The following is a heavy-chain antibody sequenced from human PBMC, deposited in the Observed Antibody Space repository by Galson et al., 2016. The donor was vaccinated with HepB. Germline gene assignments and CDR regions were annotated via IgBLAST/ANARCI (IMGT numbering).Heavy chain of an antibody. CDR3: ARGQLIHAFDP. V-gene: IGHV4-4*02. CDR2: VYRSGTS. D-gene: IGHD1-1*01. J-gene: IGHJ5*02. Sequence: SETLSLTCAVSGVSIDTDNWWSWVRQPPGKGLEWIGEVYRSGTSHCNPSLLSRVTISVDKSKNQFSLKMNSVTAADTAVYYCARGQLIHAFDPWGQGTLVIVSS. CDR1: GVSIDTDNW.